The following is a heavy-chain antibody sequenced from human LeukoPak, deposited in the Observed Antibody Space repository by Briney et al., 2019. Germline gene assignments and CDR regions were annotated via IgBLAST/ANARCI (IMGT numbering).Heavy chain of an antibody. J-gene: IGHJ5*02. CDR2: MHPTGDST. CDR1: GYTFTKYY. CDR3: ARHDFDLPMIYSFFVH. V-gene: IGHV1-46*01. D-gene: IGHD3-3*01. Sequence: ASVKVSCKASGYTFTKYYMNWVRQAPGQGLDWMGIMHPTGDSTNYAQKFQGRVTLTRDTSTGTFYMELSSLTSEDTAVYYCARHDFDLPMIYSFFVHWGQGTLVTVSS.